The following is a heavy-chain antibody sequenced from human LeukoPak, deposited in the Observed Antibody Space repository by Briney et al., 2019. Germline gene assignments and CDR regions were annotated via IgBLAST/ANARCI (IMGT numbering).Heavy chain of an antibody. CDR3: AKQRLGLRGYFDY. CDR2: ISSSGSTI. J-gene: IGHJ4*02. Sequence: GGSLRLSCAASGLTFSDYYMSWIRQAPGKGLEWVSYISSSGSTIYYADSVKGRFTISRDNSRNTLSLQMNSLRAEDTAIYYCAKQRLGLRGYFDYWGQGTLVTVSS. CDR1: GLTFSDYY. D-gene: IGHD3-9*01. V-gene: IGHV3-11*01.